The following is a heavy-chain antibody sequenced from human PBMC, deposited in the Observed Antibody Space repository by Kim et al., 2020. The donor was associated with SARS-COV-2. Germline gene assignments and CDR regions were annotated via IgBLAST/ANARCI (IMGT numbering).Heavy chain of an antibody. J-gene: IGHJ4*02. Sequence: SETLSLTCTVSGYSISSGYYWGWIRQPPGKGLEWIGSIYHSGSTYYNPSLKSRVTISVDTSKNQFSLKLSSVTAADTAVYYCAGPTPDLDGWFGEFDYWGQGTLVTVSS. CDR3: AGPTPDLDGWFGEFDY. CDR2: IYHSGST. V-gene: IGHV4-38-2*02. CDR1: GYSISSGYY. D-gene: IGHD3-10*01.